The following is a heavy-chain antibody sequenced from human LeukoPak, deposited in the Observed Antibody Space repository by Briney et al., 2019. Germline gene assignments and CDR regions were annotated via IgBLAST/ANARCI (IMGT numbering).Heavy chain of an antibody. V-gene: IGHV3-23*01. D-gene: IGHD6-19*01. Sequence: GGSLRLSCAASGFTFSDYYMSWIRQAPGKGLEWVSAISGSGGSTYYADSVKGRFTISRDNSKSTLYLQMNSLRAEDTAVYYCASEAVAGTDYWGQGTLVTVSS. CDR2: ISGSGGST. CDR3: ASEAVAGTDY. J-gene: IGHJ4*02. CDR1: GFTFSDYY.